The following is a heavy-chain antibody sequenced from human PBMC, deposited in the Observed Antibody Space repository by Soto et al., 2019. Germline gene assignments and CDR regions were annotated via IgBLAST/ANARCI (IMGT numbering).Heavy chain of an antibody. Sequence: EVQLLESGGGLVQPGESLRLSCAASGFTFSSYAMSWVRQAPGKGLEWVSVISGSDDSTYYADSVKGRFTISSDNSNNTLYLQMNSLRDEDTAVYYCAKRSSSSTFDYCGQGTLVTVSS. CDR1: GFTFSSYA. CDR3: AKRSSSSTFDY. D-gene: IGHD6-6*01. J-gene: IGHJ4*02. V-gene: IGHV3-23*01. CDR2: ISGSDDST.